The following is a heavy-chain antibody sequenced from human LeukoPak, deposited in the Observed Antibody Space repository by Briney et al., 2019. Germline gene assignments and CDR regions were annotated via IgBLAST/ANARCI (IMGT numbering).Heavy chain of an antibody. J-gene: IGHJ4*02. Sequence: GESLKISCKGSGDSFTSYWIGWVRQMPGKGLEWMGVINPGNSDTRYSPSFQGQVTISADKSITTAYLQWSSLRASDTAMYYCARLRWAAGDGYYFDYWGQGTPVTVSS. CDR2: INPGNSDT. D-gene: IGHD6-13*01. CDR3: ARLRWAAGDGYYFDY. CDR1: GDSFTSYW. V-gene: IGHV5-51*01.